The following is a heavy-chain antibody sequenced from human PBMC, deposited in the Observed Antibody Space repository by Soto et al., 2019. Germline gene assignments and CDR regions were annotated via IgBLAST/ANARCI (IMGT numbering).Heavy chain of an antibody. V-gene: IGHV4-39*01. Sequence: PSETLSFTXTVSGGSISSSSYYWGWIRQPPGKGLEWIGSIYYSGSTYYNPSLKSRVTISVDTSKNQFSLKLSSVTAADTAVYYCARKLGYYDILTGPWGQGTLVTVSS. CDR3: ARKLGYYDILTGP. D-gene: IGHD3-9*01. CDR1: GGSISSSSYY. CDR2: IYYSGST. J-gene: IGHJ4*02.